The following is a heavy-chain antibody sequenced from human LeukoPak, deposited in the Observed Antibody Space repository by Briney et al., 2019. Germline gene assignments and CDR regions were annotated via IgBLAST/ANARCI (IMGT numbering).Heavy chain of an antibody. J-gene: IGHJ4*02. CDR3: AGYSSGWSSGGGY. CDR2: IYYSGTT. V-gene: IGHV4-39*01. D-gene: IGHD6-19*01. CDR1: GGSISSLTYY. Sequence: SETLSLTCTVSGGSISSLTYYWGWIRQPPGKGLEWVASIYYSGTTYYSPSLKSRVTISVNRSNNQFSLRLTSVTAADTAVYFCAGYSSGWSSGGGYWGQGTLVTVSS.